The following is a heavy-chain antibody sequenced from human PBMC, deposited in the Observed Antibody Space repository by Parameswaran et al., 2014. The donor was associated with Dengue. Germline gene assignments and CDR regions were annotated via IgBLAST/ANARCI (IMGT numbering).Heavy chain of an antibody. CDR3: AKDRGPYCSGGSCYFYDY. J-gene: IGHJ4*02. CDR2: ISGSGGST. D-gene: IGHD2-15*01. V-gene: IGHV3-23*01. Sequence: VRQGSREGAGSGVSAISGSGGSTYYADSVKGRFTISRDNSKNTLYLQMNSLRAEDTAVYYCAKDRGPYCSGGSCYFYDYWGQGTLVTVSS.